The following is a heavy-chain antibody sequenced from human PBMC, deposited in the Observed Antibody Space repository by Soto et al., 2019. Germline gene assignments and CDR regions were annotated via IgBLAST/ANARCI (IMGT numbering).Heavy chain of an antibody. J-gene: IGHJ4*02. CDR2: ISGSGGST. V-gene: IGHV3-23*01. D-gene: IGHD2-2*01. CDR1: GFTFSSYA. CDR3: AKARGSSTPAPGSY. Sequence: PGGSLRLSCAASGFTFSSYAMSWVRQAPGKGLEWVPAISGSGGSTYYADSVKGRFTISRDNSKNTLYLQMNSLRAEDTAVYYCAKARGSSTPAPGSYWGQGTLVTVSS.